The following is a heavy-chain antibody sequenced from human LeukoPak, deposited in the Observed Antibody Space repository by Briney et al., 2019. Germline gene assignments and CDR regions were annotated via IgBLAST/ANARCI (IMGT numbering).Heavy chain of an antibody. Sequence: GGSLRLSCAASGVTFSSYAMHWVREAPGKGLEWGAVISYDGSNKYYADSVKGRFTISRDNSKNTLYLQMNSLRAEDTAVYYCARDSAVTTSHHFDYWGQGTLVTVSS. CDR1: GVTFSSYA. CDR3: ARDSAVTTSHHFDY. V-gene: IGHV3-30-3*01. CDR2: ISYDGSNK. J-gene: IGHJ4*02. D-gene: IGHD4-17*01.